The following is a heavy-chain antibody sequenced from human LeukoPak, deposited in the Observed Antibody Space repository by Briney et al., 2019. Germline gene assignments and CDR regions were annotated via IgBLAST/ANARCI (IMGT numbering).Heavy chain of an antibody. CDR1: GYTFTGYY. Sequence: ASVKVFCKASGYTFTGYYMHWVRQAPGQGLEWMGWINPNSGGTNYAQKFQGWVTMTRDTSISTAYMELSRLRSDDTAVYYCARGDDSSGYYYYFDYWGQGTLVTVSS. J-gene: IGHJ4*02. V-gene: IGHV1-2*04. CDR3: ARGDDSSGYYYYFDY. CDR2: INPNSGGT. D-gene: IGHD3-22*01.